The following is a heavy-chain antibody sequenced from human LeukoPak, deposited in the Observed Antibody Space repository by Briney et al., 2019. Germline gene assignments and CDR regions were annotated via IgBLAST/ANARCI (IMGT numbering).Heavy chain of an antibody. J-gene: IGHJ6*03. CDR1: GGSFSGYY. Sequence: SETLSLTCAVYGGSFSGYYWSWIRQPPGKGLEWIGEINHSGSTNYNPSLKSRVTISVDTSKNQFSLKLSSVTAADTAVYYCARGIRRWLQWGHYMGVWGKGTTVTVSS. V-gene: IGHV4-34*01. CDR3: ARGIRRWLQWGHYMGV. D-gene: IGHD5-24*01. CDR2: INHSGST.